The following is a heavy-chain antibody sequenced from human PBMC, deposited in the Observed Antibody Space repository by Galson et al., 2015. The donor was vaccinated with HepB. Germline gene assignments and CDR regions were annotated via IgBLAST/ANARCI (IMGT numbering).Heavy chain of an antibody. Sequence: SLRLSCAASGFTFSSYSMNWVRQAPGKGLEWVSSISSSSSYIYYADSVEGRFTISRDNAKNSLYLQMNSLRAEDTAVYYCARDGSVDIVATERGYYYGMDVWGQGTTVTVSS. CDR1: GFTFSSYS. D-gene: IGHD5-12*01. CDR3: ARDGSVDIVATERGYYYGMDV. CDR2: ISSSSSYI. V-gene: IGHV3-21*01. J-gene: IGHJ6*02.